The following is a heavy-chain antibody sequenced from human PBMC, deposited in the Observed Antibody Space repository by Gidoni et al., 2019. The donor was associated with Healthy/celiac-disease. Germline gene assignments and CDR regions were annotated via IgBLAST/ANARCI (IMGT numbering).Heavy chain of an antibody. CDR3: ARGRYCSSTSCYALDY. Sequence: QVQLVQSGAAVKKPGASVKVSCKASGYTFTGYYMHWVRQATGQGREWMGRINPNSGGTNYAQKFQGRVTMTRDTSISTAYMELSRLRSDNTAVYYCARGRYCSSTSCYALDYWGQGTLVTVSS. J-gene: IGHJ4*02. D-gene: IGHD2-2*01. CDR2: INPNSGGT. CDR1: GYTFTGYY. V-gene: IGHV1-2*06.